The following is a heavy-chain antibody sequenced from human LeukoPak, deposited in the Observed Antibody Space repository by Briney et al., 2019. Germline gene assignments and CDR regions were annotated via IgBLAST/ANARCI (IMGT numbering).Heavy chain of an antibody. J-gene: IGHJ4*02. D-gene: IGHD1-26*01. CDR2: INPNSGGT. CDR3: ASRSGSYYVSLDY. CDR1: GYTFTGYY. V-gene: IGHV1-2*06. Sequence: ASVKVSFKASGYTFTGYYMHWVRQAPGQGLEWMGRINPNSGGTNYAQKFQGRVTMTRDTSISTAYMELSRLRSDDTAVYYCASRSGSYYVSLDYWGQGTLVTVSS.